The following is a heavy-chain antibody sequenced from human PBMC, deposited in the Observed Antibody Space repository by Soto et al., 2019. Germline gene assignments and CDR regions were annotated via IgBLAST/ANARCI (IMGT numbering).Heavy chain of an antibody. V-gene: IGHV3-23*01. CDR3: AKDGGYCSGGSCYRVYYYYYGMDV. CDR1: GFTFSSYA. J-gene: IGHJ6*02. Sequence: PGGSLRLSCAASGFTFSSYAMSWVRQAPGKGLEWVSAISGGGGSTYYADSVKGRFTISRDNSKNTLYLQMNSLRAEDTAVYYCAKDGGYCSGGSCYRVYYYYYGMDVWGQGTTVTSP. D-gene: IGHD2-15*01. CDR2: ISGGGGST.